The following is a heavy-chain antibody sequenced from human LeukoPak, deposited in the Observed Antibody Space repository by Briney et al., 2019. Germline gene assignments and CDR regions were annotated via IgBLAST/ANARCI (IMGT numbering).Heavy chain of an antibody. Sequence: SETLSLTCTVSGVSISSYYWSWIRQPPGKGLEWIGYIYYSGSTSYNPSLKSRVTISVDTFKNQFSLKLSSVTAADTAVYYCARNKMVVVAATQEYAFDIWGQGTMVTVSS. V-gene: IGHV4-59*01. CDR2: IYYSGST. CDR3: ARNKMVVVAATQEYAFDI. D-gene: IGHD2-15*01. J-gene: IGHJ3*02. CDR1: GVSISSYY.